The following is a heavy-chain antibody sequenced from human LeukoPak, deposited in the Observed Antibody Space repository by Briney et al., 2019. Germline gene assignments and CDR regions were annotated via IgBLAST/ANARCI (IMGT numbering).Heavy chain of an antibody. J-gene: IGHJ4*02. V-gene: IGHV1-69*05. CDR3: ASAATVTSGPFDY. D-gene: IGHD4-17*01. Sequence: SVKVSCKASGYTFTGYYMHWVRQAPGQGLEWMGGIIPIFGTANYAQKFQGRVTITTDESTSTAYMELSSLRSEDTAVYYCASAATVTSGPFDYWGQGTLVTVSS. CDR2: IIPIFGTA. CDR1: GYTFTGYY.